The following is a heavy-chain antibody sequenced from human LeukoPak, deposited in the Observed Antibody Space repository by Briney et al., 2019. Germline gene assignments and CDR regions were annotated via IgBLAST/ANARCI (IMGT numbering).Heavy chain of an antibody. Sequence: SETLSLTCTVSGGSISSYYWSWVRQPPGKGLEWIGYIYYSGSTNYNPSLKSRVTISVDTSKNQSSLKLSSVTAADTAVYYCAIMSGYYKLGYFDYWGQGTLVTVSS. CDR2: IYYSGST. CDR3: AIMSGYYKLGYFDY. CDR1: GGSISSYY. V-gene: IGHV4-59*01. J-gene: IGHJ4*02. D-gene: IGHD3-22*01.